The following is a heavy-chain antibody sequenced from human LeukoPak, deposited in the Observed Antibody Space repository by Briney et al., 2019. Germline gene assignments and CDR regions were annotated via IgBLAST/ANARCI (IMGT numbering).Heavy chain of an antibody. CDR2: ISWNSGII. CDR3: AKMVRGVIFDY. V-gene: IGHV3-9*01. Sequence: GGSLRLSCAASGFTFDYYAMHWVRQAPGKGLEWVSGISWNSGIIDYADSVKGRFTISRDNAKNSLYLQMNSLRAEDTAFYYCAKMVRGVIFDYWGQGTLVTVSS. CDR1: GFTFDYYA. D-gene: IGHD3-10*01. J-gene: IGHJ4*02.